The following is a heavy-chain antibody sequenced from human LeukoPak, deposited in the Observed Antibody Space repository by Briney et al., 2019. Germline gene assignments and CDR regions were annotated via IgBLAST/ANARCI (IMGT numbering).Heavy chain of an antibody. D-gene: IGHD2-15*01. Sequence: GGSLRLSCAASGFTFSDSNVNWVRQAPGKGLEWASYISRSSSTIYYADSVRGRFTISRDNAKKTLYLQMNSLRAEDTAVYYCARGMVDWGQGTLVTVSS. CDR1: GFTFSDSN. CDR3: ARGMVD. J-gene: IGHJ4*02. V-gene: IGHV3-48*04. CDR2: ISRSSSTI.